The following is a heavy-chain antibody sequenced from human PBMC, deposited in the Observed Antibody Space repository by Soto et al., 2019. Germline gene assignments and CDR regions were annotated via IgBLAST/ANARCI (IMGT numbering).Heavy chain of an antibody. V-gene: IGHV3-15*07. CDR2: IKSKTDGGTT. J-gene: IGHJ6*02. D-gene: IGHD6-13*01. CDR1: GFTFSNAW. Sequence: EVQLVESGGGLVKPGGSLRLSCAASGFTFSNAWMNWVRQAPGKGLEWVGRIKSKTDGGTTDYAAPVKGRFTISRDDSKNTLYLQMNSLKTEDTAVYYCTTDSIAAAETQYYYYSYGMDVWGQGTTVTVSS. CDR3: TTDSIAAAETQYYYYSYGMDV.